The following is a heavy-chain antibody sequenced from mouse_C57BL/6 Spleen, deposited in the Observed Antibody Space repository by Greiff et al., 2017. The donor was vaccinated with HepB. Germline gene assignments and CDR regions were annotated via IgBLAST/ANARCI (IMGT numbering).Heavy chain of an antibody. J-gene: IGHJ1*03. CDR3: ARSSYDYGPDWYFDV. CDR1: GYAFSSSW. Sequence: QVQLQQSGPELVKPGASVKISCKASGYAFSSSWMNWVKQRPGKGLEWIGRIYPGDGDTNYNGKFKGKATLTADKSSSTAYMQLSSLTSEDSAVYFCARSSYDYGPDWYFDVWGTGTTVTFSS. D-gene: IGHD1-1*01. CDR2: IYPGDGDT. V-gene: IGHV1-82*01.